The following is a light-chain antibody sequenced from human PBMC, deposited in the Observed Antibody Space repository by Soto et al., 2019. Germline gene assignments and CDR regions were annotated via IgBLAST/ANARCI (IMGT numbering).Light chain of an antibody. CDR3: QQSDSSPWT. Sequence: DIQMTQSPSSLSASVGDRVTITCRASQTISSYLNWYQQKPRKAPKLLIYTAYSLQSGIPSRFSGSGSGTDFTLTISSLQPEDFATYYCQQSDSSPWTFGQGTKVEIK. CDR2: TAY. J-gene: IGKJ1*01. CDR1: QTISSY. V-gene: IGKV1-39*01.